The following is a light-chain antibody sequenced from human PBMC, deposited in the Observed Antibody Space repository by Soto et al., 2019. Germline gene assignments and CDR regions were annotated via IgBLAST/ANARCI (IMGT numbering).Light chain of an antibody. J-gene: IGLJ1*01. CDR2: DIN. CDR3: VSYSTSASYA. Sequence: QSALTQPASVSGSPGQSITISCTGTSSDVGNYIFVSWYRQHPGKAPKLMIYDINNRPSGVSNRFSGSKSGNTASLTISGLQAEVEADYYFVSYSTSASYAFGTGTKLTVL. CDR1: SSDVGNYIF. V-gene: IGLV2-14*01.